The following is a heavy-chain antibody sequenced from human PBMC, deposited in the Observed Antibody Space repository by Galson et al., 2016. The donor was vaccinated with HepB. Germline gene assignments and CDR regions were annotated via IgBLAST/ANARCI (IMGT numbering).Heavy chain of an antibody. CDR3: AREVTGGWFGQGTFVDY. V-gene: IGHV4-30-2*01. D-gene: IGHD3-10*01. Sequence: TLSLTCAVSGGSIDTEGYAWSWIRQPPGKGLEWIGYIYHSGSSYYNPSLMSRVTMSVDGSKNLFSLRLSSVTAADTATYFCAREVTGGWFGQGTFVDYWGQGFLVTVSP. J-gene: IGHJ4*02. CDR2: IYHSGSS. CDR1: GGSIDTEGYA.